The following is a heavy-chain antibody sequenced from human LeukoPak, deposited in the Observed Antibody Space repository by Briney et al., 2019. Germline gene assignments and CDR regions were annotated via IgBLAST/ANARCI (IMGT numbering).Heavy chain of an antibody. V-gene: IGHV3-23*01. Sequence: PGGSLRLPCAASGFTFSSYAMSWVRQAPGKGLGWVSAISGSGGSTYYADSVKGRFTISRDNSKNTLYLQMNSLRAEDTAVYYCAKWVSSSWYGLIDYWGQGTLVTVSS. CDR1: GFTFSSYA. CDR3: AKWVSSSWYGLIDY. J-gene: IGHJ4*02. D-gene: IGHD6-13*01. CDR2: ISGSGGST.